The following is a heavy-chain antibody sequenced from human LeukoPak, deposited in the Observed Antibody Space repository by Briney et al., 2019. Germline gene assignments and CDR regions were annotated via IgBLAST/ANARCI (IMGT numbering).Heavy chain of an antibody. CDR1: GDSVSSNSAA. Sequence: SQTLSLTCAISGDSVSSNSAAWNWIRQSPSRGLEWLGRTYCRSKWYNDYAVSVKSRITINPDTSKNQFSLQLNSVTPEDAAVYYCARASVPDSSSWSPFDYWGQGTLVTVSS. CDR2: TYCRSKWYN. J-gene: IGHJ4*02. CDR3: ARASVPDSSSWSPFDY. V-gene: IGHV6-1*01. D-gene: IGHD6-13*01.